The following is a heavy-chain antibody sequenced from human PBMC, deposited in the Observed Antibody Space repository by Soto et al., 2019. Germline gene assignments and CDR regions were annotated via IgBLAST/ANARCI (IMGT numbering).Heavy chain of an antibody. D-gene: IGHD2-2*01. CDR3: ARTASHYCSSTSCYFPSDY. J-gene: IGHJ4*02. CDR1: GGTFSSYA. V-gene: IGHV1-69*13. Sequence: ASVKVSCKASGGTFSSYAISWVRQAPGQGLEWMGGIIPIFGTANYAQKFQGRVTITADESTGTAYMELSSLRSEDTAVYYCARTASHYCSSTSCYFPSDYWGQGTLVTVSS. CDR2: IIPIFGTA.